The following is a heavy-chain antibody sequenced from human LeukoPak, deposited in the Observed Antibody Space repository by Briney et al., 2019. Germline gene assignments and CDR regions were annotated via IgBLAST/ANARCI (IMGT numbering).Heavy chain of an antibody. CDR3: AKDRPFSSGEYYSDY. J-gene: IGHJ4*02. CDR2: ISWDGPDT. V-gene: IGHV3-43*01. CDR1: GFTFDDYT. Sequence: QAGRSLRLSCAASGFTFDDYTMHWVRQPPGKGLEWVSLISWDGPDTYYADSVKGRFTISRDNSKNSLYLQMNSLRTEDTALYYCAKDRPFSSGEYYSDYWGQGALVTVSS. D-gene: IGHD3-22*01.